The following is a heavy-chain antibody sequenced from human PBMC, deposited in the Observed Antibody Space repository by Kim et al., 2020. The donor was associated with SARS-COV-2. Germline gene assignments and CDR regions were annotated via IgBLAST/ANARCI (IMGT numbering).Heavy chain of an antibody. V-gene: IGHV7-4-1*02. CDR2: INTNTGNP. CDR3: ARGYCSGGSCYETNYYYYGMDV. CDR1: GYTFTSYA. Sequence: ASVKVSCKASGYTFTSYAMNWVRQAPGQGLEWMGWINTNTGNPTYAQGFTGRFVFSLDTSVSTAYLQISSLKAEDTAVYYCARGYCSGGSCYETNYYYYGMDVWGQGTPVTVSS. J-gene: IGHJ6*02. D-gene: IGHD2-15*01.